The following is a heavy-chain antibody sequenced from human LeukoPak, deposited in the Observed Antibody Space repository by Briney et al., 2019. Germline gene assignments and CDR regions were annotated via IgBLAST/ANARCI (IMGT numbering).Heavy chain of an antibody. J-gene: IGHJ3*02. V-gene: IGHV4-4*09. CDR1: GGSISSYY. D-gene: IGHD2-2*01. CDR2: IYTSGST. CDR3: AGVYCTSTSCYRGNAFDI. Sequence: PSETLSLTCTVSGGSISSYYWSWIRQPPGKGLEWIGYIYTSGSTNYNPSLKSRVTISVDTSKNQFSLKPSSVTAADTAVYYCAGVYCTSTSCYRGNAFDIWGQGTMVTVSS.